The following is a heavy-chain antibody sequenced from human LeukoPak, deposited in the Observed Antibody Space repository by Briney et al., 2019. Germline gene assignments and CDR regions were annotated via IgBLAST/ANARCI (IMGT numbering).Heavy chain of an antibody. J-gene: IGHJ5*02. CDR2: IYTSGST. D-gene: IGHD4-17*01. Sequence: IRRPAGKGLEWIGRIYTSGSTNYNPSLKSRVTISVDTSKNQFSLKLSSVTAADTAVYYCARDQGVYGDYMDNWFDPWGQGTLVTVSS. V-gene: IGHV4-61*02. CDR3: ARDQGVYGDYMDNWFDP.